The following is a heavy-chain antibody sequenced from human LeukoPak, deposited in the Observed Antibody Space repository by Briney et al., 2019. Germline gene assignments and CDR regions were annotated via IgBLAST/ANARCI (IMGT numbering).Heavy chain of an antibody. D-gene: IGHD3-22*01. V-gene: IGHV1-8*01. Sequence: GASVKVSCKASGYTFTSYDINWVRQATGQGLEWMGWMNPNSGNIGYAQKFQGRVTMTRNASISTAYMELSSLRSEDAAVYYCARGSHSSGFSDYWGQGTLVTVSS. J-gene: IGHJ4*02. CDR2: MNPNSGNI. CDR1: GYTFTSYD. CDR3: ARGSHSSGFSDY.